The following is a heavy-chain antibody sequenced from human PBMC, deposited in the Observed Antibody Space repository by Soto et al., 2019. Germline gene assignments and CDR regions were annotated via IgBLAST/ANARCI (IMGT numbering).Heavy chain of an antibody. J-gene: IGHJ4*02. D-gene: IGHD6-19*01. V-gene: IGHV4-39*01. Sequence: QLQLQESGPGLVKPSGTLSLTCTVSGGSISSSSYYWGWIRQPPGKGLEWIGRIYYSGSTYYNPSLKSRVTISVDTSKNQFSLKLSSVTAADTAVYYCAILPFYSSGWYYFDYWGQGTLVTVSS. CDR2: IYYSGST. CDR1: GGSISSSSYY. CDR3: AILPFYSSGWYYFDY.